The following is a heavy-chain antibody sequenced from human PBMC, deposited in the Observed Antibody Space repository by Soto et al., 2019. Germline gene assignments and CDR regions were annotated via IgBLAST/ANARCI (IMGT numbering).Heavy chain of an antibody. CDR1: GGSISSSRYR. Sequence: QLQLQESGPGLVKPSETLSLICTVSGGSISSSRYRWGWVRQPPGKGLEWIGTIYYSGSTHYNPSLKSRVTISVDTSKSQFSLRLNSVTAAETAVYYCATVDGLGVVTPFMDYWGQGTLVTVSS. CDR3: ATVDGLGVVTPFMDY. D-gene: IGHD3-3*01. CDR2: IYYSGST. J-gene: IGHJ4*02. V-gene: IGHV4-39*01.